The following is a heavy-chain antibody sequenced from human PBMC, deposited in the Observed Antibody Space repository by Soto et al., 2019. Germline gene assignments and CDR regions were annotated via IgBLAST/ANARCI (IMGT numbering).Heavy chain of an antibody. Sequence: QVQLVESGGGVVQPGRSLRLSCAASGFTFSSYGMHWVRQAPGKGLEWVAVIWYDGSNKYYADSVKGRFTISRDNSKNTLYLQMNSLRAEDTAVYYCARDLARLVAYYYYGMDVWGQGTTVTVSS. CDR3: ARDLARLVAYYYYGMDV. V-gene: IGHV3-33*01. CDR1: GFTFSSYG. J-gene: IGHJ6*02. D-gene: IGHD2-2*01. CDR2: IWYDGSNK.